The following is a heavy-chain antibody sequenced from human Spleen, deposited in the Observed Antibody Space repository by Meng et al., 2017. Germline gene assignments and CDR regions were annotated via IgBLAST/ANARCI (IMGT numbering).Heavy chain of an antibody. Sequence: QGQLQASGPGLLKSSQTLSLTCTFSGASISSGGYYWTWIRQHPGKGLEWIGYIYYSGSTYYNPSLKSRVTISVDTSKNQFSLKLSSVTAADTAVYYCARDRTYYYGSGDWYFDLWGRGTLVTVSS. D-gene: IGHD3-10*01. J-gene: IGHJ2*01. CDR1: GASISSGGYY. V-gene: IGHV4-31*03. CDR3: ARDRTYYYGSGDWYFDL. CDR2: IYYSGST.